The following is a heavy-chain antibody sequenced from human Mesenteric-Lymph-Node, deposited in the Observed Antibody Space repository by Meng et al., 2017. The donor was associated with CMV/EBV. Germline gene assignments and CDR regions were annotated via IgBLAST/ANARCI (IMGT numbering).Heavy chain of an antibody. CDR2: MNPNSGNT. CDR1: GYTFTSYD. V-gene: IGHV1-8*01. D-gene: IGHD6-13*01. J-gene: IGHJ3*02. Sequence: ASVKVSCKASGYTFTSYDINWVRQATGQGLEWMGWMNPNSGNTGYAQKFQSRVTITTDESTSTAYMELSSLRSEDTAVYYCARLLDSSSWYTDAFDIWGQGTMVTVSS. CDR3: ARLLDSSSWYTDAFDI.